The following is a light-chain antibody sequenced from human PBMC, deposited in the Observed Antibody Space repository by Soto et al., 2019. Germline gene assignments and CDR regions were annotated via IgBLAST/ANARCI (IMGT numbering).Light chain of an antibody. Sequence: EIVMTQSPATLSVSPGERATLSCRASQSVSSNLAWYQQKPGQAPRLLIYGGSTRATGIPARFSGSGSGTEFTIAISSMQSADFAVYDCQQYTNWPPYAFGQGTQLEIK. CDR2: GGS. CDR1: QSVSSN. J-gene: IGKJ2*01. CDR3: QQYTNWPPYA. V-gene: IGKV3-15*01.